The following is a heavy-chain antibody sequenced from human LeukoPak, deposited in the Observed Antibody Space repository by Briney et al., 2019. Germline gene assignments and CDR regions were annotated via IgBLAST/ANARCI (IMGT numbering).Heavy chain of an antibody. D-gene: IGHD5-24*01. J-gene: IGHJ4*02. V-gene: IGHV3-66*01. CDR3: AMDSSWLPLKFDY. Sequence: GGSLRLSCAASGFIVSTNYMSWVRQAPGKGLEWVSVLYSGGTTYYADSVKGRFTISRDNSKNTLYLQMNSLRAEDTAVYYCAMDSSWLPLKFDYWGQGTLVTVST. CDR2: LYSGGTT. CDR1: GFIVSTNY.